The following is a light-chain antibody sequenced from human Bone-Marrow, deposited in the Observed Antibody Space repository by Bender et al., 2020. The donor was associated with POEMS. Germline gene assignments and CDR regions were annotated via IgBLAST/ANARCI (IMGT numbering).Light chain of an antibody. Sequence: SYELIQTPSVSVSPGQTARITCCGKDLAFKYTCWYSQRPGQPPVLVIYQDDKRPSGISERFSGSSSGNTATLTLRGAQAMDEADYFCQVWDRSTAVFGGGTKLIVL. CDR3: QVWDRSTAV. CDR1: DLAFKY. V-gene: IGLV3-1*01. J-gene: IGLJ2*01. CDR2: QDD.